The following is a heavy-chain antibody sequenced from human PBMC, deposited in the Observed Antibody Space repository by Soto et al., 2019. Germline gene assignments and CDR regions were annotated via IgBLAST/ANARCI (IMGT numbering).Heavy chain of an antibody. J-gene: IGHJ4*02. CDR2: IYHSGST. CDR3: ARDNRSGYYFDY. Sequence: SETLSLTCAVSGGSIISGGYSWSWIRQPPGKGLEWIGYIYHSGSTYYNPSLKSRVTISVDRSKNQFSLKLSSVTAADTAVYYCARDNRSGYYFDYWGQGTLVTVSS. V-gene: IGHV4-30-2*01. CDR1: GGSIISGGYS. D-gene: IGHD3-22*01.